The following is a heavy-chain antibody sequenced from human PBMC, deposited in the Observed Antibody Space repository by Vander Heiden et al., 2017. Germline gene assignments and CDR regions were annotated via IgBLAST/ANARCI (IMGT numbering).Heavy chain of an antibody. CDR3: ARGIAAARDYYGMDV. D-gene: IGHD6-13*01. CDR2: INPNSGGT. V-gene: IGHV1-2*02. Sequence: QVQLVQSGAEVKKPGASVKVSCKASGYPFPGYYMHWVRQAPGQGLEWMGWINPNSGGTNYAQKFQGRVTMTRDTSISTAYMELSRLRSDDTAVYYCARGIAAARDYYGMDVWGQGTTVTVSS. CDR1: GYPFPGYY. J-gene: IGHJ6*02.